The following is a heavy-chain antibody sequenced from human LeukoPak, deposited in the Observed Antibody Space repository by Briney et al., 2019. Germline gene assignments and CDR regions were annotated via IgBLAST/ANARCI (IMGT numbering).Heavy chain of an antibody. V-gene: IGHV3-7*03. CDR1: GFTYTNYW. CDR3: ARKTVVGSYFDY. Sequence: PGGSLRLSCAASGFTYTNYWMSWVRQAPGKGLEWVANIKQDGRERYYVDSVKGRFTISRDNAKNSLYLQINSLRAEDTAVYYCARKTVVGSYFDYWGQGTPVTVSS. D-gene: IGHD4-23*01. CDR2: IKQDGRER. J-gene: IGHJ4*02.